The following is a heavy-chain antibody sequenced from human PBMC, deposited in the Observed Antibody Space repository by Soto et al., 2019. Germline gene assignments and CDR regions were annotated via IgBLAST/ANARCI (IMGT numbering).Heavy chain of an antibody. CDR2: IKSKTSGETT. CDR1: GFTFSPAW. Sequence: EVQLVDSGGGLIKPGGSLRLSCAASGFTFSPAWLAWVRQAPGKGLEWVALIKSKTSGETTHYAAPVKGRFTISRDDAKNTVFLHMDSLKPEDTAMYYCAIDDSARGGGEFDYWGQGTLVTVSS. CDR3: AIDDSARGGGEFDY. J-gene: IGHJ4*02. V-gene: IGHV3-15*01. D-gene: IGHD3-10*01.